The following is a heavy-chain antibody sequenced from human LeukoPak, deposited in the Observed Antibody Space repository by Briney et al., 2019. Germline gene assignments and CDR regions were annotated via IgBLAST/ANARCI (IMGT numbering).Heavy chain of an antibody. J-gene: IGHJ6*02. CDR2: INSDGSST. CDR1: GITFSNYW. V-gene: IGHV3-74*01. CDR3: ARDRYYGMDV. Sequence: GGSLRLSCAASGITFSNYWMHWVRQAPGKGLVWVSRINSDGSSTRYADSVKGRFTTSRDNAKNTLYLQMNSLRAEDTAVYYCARDRYYGMDVWGQGTTVTVSS.